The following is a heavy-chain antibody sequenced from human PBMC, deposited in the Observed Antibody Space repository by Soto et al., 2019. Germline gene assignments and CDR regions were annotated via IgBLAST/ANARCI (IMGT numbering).Heavy chain of an antibody. CDR3: AQTLGLAVAGPGRFDL. CDR1: GGTFSRNA. V-gene: IGHV1-69*12. J-gene: IGHJ2*01. Sequence: QVQLVQSGAEVKKYGSSVKVSCKASGGTFSRNAISWVRQAPGQGLEWMGGITPMFGTANYAQRFQGRVTITADESTSTDYMQLSSLRSDDTAVYYCAQTLGLAVAGPGRFDLWGRGTLVIVSS. D-gene: IGHD6-19*01. CDR2: ITPMFGTA.